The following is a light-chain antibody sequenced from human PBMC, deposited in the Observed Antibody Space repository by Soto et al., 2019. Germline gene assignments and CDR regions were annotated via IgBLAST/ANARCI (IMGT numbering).Light chain of an antibody. J-gene: IGKJ4*01. V-gene: IGKV1-5*01. CDR1: QNINTW. CDR2: HAS. CDR3: QQYQSFST. Sequence: DIQMTQSPSTLSASVGDRVTITCRASQNINTWVAWYQQKPGHAPKLLMYHASSLESGVASRFSGSGSETEFTLSISSLQPDDFATYFCQQYQSFSTFAGGTKVEVK.